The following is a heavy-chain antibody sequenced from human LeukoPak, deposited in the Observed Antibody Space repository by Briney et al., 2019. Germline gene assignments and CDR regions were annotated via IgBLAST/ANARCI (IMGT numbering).Heavy chain of an antibody. J-gene: IGHJ5*02. CDR2: IYYSGST. D-gene: IGHD6-25*01. V-gene: IGHV4-59*12. Sequence: SETLSLTCTVSGGSISSYYWSWIRQPPGKGLEWIGYIYYSGSTNYNPSLKSRVTISVDTSKNQFSLKLSSVTAADTAVYYCARERQRTNWFDPWGQGTLVTVSS. CDR1: GGSISSYY. CDR3: ARERQRTNWFDP.